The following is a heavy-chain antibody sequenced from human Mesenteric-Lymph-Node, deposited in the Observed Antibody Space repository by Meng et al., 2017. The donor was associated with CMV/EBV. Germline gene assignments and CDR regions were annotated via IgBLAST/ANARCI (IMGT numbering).Heavy chain of an antibody. CDR3: AKEIDPAVAGNQGYFDY. J-gene: IGHJ4*02. D-gene: IGHD6-19*01. V-gene: IGHV3-7*01. CDR1: GFTFSSYW. CDR2: IKQDGSER. Sequence: GGSLRLSCAASGFTFSSYWMNWVRQVPGKGLEWVANIKQDGSERYYVESVKGRFTISRANAKNSLYLQMNSLRAEDTAVYFCAKEIDPAVAGNQGYFDYWGQGALVTVSS.